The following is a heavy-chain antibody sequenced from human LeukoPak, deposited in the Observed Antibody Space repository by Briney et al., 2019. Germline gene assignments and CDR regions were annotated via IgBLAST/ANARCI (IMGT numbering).Heavy chain of an antibody. V-gene: IGHV4-39*01. D-gene: IGHD6-13*01. Sequence: SETLSLTCTVSGGSISSSNYYWGWIRQPPGKGLEWIGSMYYSGSTYYNPSLKSRVTISVDTSKNQFSLKLSSVTAADTAVYYCARVAQQLVREGNWFDPWGQGTLVTVSS. CDR1: GGSISSSNYY. J-gene: IGHJ5*02. CDR2: MYYSGST. CDR3: ARVAQQLVREGNWFDP.